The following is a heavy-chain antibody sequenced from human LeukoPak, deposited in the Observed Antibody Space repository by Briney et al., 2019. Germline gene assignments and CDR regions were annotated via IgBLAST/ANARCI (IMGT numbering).Heavy chain of an antibody. J-gene: IGHJ4*02. CDR2: VSRTGTAT. CDR1: GYIFSNYE. CDR3: TRDPRRLDY. Sequence: PGGSLRLSCVVSGYIFSNYEMNWVRQAPGKGLEWVSYVSRTGTATQYADSVKGRFTISRDNAKNSLYLQMNSLRAEDTAVYYCTRDPRRLDYWGQGTLVTVSS. V-gene: IGHV3-48*03.